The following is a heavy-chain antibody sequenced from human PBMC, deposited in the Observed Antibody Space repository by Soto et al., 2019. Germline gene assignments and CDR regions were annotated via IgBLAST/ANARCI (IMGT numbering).Heavy chain of an antibody. Sequence: SETLSLTCTVSGGSISSYYWSWIRQPPGKGLEWIGYIYYSGSTNYNPSLKSRVTISVDTSKNQFSLKLSSVTAADTAVYYCARQDYDFWSGYALNYWGQGTLVTVS. CDR3: ARQDYDFWSGYALNY. J-gene: IGHJ4*02. D-gene: IGHD3-3*01. CDR1: GGSISSYY. CDR2: IYYSGST. V-gene: IGHV4-59*01.